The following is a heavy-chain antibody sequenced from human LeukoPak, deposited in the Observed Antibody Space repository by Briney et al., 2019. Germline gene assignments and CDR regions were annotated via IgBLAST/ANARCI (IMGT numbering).Heavy chain of an antibody. D-gene: IGHD3-3*01. V-gene: IGHV4-59*01. CDR3: ARESLGRPYYGFWSGSLANWFDP. CDR1: GGSISSYY. J-gene: IGHJ5*02. Sequence: SETLSLTCTVSGGSISSYYWSWIRQPPGKGLEWIGYIYYSGSTNYNPSLKSRVTISVDTPKNQFSLKLSSVTAADTAVYYCARESLGRPYYGFWSGSLANWFDPWGQGTLVTVSS. CDR2: IYYSGST.